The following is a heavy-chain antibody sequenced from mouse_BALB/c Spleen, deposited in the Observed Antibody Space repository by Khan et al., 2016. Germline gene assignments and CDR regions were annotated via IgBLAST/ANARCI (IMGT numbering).Heavy chain of an antibody. J-gene: IGHJ3*01. Sequence: QVQLQQSGAELMKPGASVKISCKATGYKFSSYWIEWVKQRPGHGLEWIGEILPGSGTTNYNEKFKGKATFTTDTSSNTAYMQLSSLTSEDSAVXYYASNTDGAWFANCDQGTLVTVSA. V-gene: IGHV1-9*01. D-gene: IGHD2-3*01. CDR1: GYKFSSYW. CDR2: ILPGSGTT. CDR3: ASNTDGAWFAN.